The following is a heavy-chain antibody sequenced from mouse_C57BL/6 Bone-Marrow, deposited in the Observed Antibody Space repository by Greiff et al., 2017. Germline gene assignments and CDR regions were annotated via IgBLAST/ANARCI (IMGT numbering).Heavy chain of an antibody. CDR2: INPGSGGT. J-gene: IGHJ2*01. CDR3: ARYSSTPFDY. Sequence: QVQLQQSGAELVRPGTSVKVSCKASGYAFTNYLIEWVKQRPGQGLEWIGVINPGSGGTNYNEKFKGKATLTADKSSSTAYMQLSSLTSEDSAVYFCARYSSTPFDYWGQGTTLTVSS. CDR1: GYAFTNYL. D-gene: IGHD2-1*01. V-gene: IGHV1-54*01.